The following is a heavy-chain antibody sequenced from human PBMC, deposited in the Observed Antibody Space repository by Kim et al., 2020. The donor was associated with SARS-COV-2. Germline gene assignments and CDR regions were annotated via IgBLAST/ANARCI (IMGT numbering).Heavy chain of an antibody. CDR2: IYPGDSDT. CDR1: GYSFTSYW. D-gene: IGHD6-13*01. J-gene: IGHJ5*02. CDR3: ARRTAAAGTRSGWFDP. Sequence: GESLQISCKGSGYSFTSYWIGWVRQMPGKGLEWMGIIYPGDSDTRYSPSFQGQVTISADKSISTAYLQWSSLKASDTAMYYCARRTAAAGTRSGWFDPWGQGTLVTVSS. V-gene: IGHV5-51*01.